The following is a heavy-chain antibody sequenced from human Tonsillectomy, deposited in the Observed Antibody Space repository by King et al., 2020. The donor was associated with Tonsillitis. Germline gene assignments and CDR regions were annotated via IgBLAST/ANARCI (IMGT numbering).Heavy chain of an antibody. V-gene: IGHV1-2*02. CDR1: GYTFTGYY. J-gene: IGHJ2*01. D-gene: IGHD3-3*01. CDR3: ASTYKYDFWSVQPKQNWYFDL. Sequence: VQLVQSGAEVKKPGASVKVSCKASGYTFTGYYMHWVRQAPGQGLEWMGWINPNSGGTNYAQKFQGRVTMTRDTSISTAYMELSRLRSDDTAVYYCASTYKYDFWSVQPKQNWYFDLWGRGTLVTVSS. CDR2: INPNSGGT.